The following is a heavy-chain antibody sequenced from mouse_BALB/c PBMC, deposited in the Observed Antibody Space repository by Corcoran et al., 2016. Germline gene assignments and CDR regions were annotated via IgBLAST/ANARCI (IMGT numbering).Heavy chain of an antibody. Sequence: DVQLQESGPGLVKPSQSLSLTCSVTGYSITSGYYWNWIRQFPGNKLEWMGYISYDGSNNYNPSLKNRISITRDTSKNQFFLKLNSVTTEDTATYYCARESEYGHAWFAYWGQGTLVTVSA. V-gene: IGHV3-6*02. J-gene: IGHJ3*01. CDR2: ISYDGSN. D-gene: IGHD2-10*02. CDR1: GYSITSGYY. CDR3: ARESEYGHAWFAY.